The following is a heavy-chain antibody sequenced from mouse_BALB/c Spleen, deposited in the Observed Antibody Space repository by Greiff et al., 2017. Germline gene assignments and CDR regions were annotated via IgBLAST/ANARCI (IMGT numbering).Heavy chain of an antibody. Sequence: VQLQQSGPGLVKPSQSLSLTCTVTGYSITSDYAWNWIRQFPGNKLEWMGYISYSGSTSYNPSLKSRISITRDTSKNQFFLQLNSVTTEDTATYYCARSGLRRTWFAYWGQGTLVTVSA. D-gene: IGHD2-4*01. CDR2: ISYSGST. CDR1: GYSITSDYA. J-gene: IGHJ3*01. CDR3: ARSGLRRTWFAY. V-gene: IGHV3-2*02.